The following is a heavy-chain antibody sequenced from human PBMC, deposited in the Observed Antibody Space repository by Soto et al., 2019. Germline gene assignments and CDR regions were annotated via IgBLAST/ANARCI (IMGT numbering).Heavy chain of an antibody. D-gene: IGHD1-26*01. CDR2: ISYDGSNK. CDR1: GFTFSTYG. J-gene: IGHJ2*01. Sequence: QVQLVESGGGVVQPGRSLRLSCAASGFTFSTYGMHWVRQAPGKGLEWVAVISYDGSNKYYADSVKGRFTISRDNSKKTLYLHMRRLGAEDTAVYYCAKGCRDGLVGATTGGWYFDLWCRGTLVTVS. CDR3: AKGCRDGLVGATTGGWYFDL. V-gene: IGHV3-30*18.